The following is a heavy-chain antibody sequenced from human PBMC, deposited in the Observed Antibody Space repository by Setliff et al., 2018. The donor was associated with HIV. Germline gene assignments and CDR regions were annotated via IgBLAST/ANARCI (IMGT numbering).Heavy chain of an antibody. V-gene: IGHV3-33*06. J-gene: IGHJ6*02. Sequence: PGASLKISCAASGFTFKSSGMHWVRQAPGRGLEWVAVIWFDGSNKYYRDSVKGRFTISRDNSKSTVTLQMDSLRVDDTAVYYCAKDTSMPIEGSYHFYGLDVWGQGTAVTVSS. CDR3: AKDTSMPIEGSYHFYGLDV. D-gene: IGHD2-2*01. CDR1: GFTFKSSG. CDR2: IWFDGSNK.